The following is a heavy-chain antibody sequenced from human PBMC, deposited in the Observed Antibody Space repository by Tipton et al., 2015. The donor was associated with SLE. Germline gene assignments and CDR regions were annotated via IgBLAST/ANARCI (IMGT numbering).Heavy chain of an antibody. CDR2: IYYSGST. Sequence: LRLSCTVSGGSISSGGYYWSWTRQHPGKGLEWIGYIYYSGSTYYNPSLKSRVTISVDTSKNQFSLKLSSVTAADTAVYYCARVLGGSYYFSYYYYGMDVWGQGTTVTVSS. CDR1: GGSISSGGYY. CDR3: ARVLGGSYYFSYYYYGMDV. J-gene: IGHJ6*02. D-gene: IGHD1-26*01. V-gene: IGHV4-31*03.